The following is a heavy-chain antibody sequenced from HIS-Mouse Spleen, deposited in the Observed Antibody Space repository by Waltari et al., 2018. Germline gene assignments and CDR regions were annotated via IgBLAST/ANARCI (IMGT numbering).Heavy chain of an antibody. CDR1: GFTFSSYW. Sequence: EVQLVESGGGLVQPGGSLRLSCAASGFTFSSYWMHWVRQAPGKGLGWVSRINSDGSSTSYADSVKGRFTISRDNAKNTLYLQMNSLRAEDTAVYYCASEGFGELYDYWGQGTLVTVSS. CDR3: ASEGFGELYDY. D-gene: IGHD3-10*01. V-gene: IGHV3-74*01. CDR2: INSDGSST. J-gene: IGHJ4*02.